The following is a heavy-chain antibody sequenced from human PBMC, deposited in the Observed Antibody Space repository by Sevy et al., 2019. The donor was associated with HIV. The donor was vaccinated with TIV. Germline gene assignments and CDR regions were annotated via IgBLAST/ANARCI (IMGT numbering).Heavy chain of an antibody. CDR3: ARPQYGGSHVLSDY. V-gene: IGHV4-39*01. Sequence: SETLSLTCAVSGDSICNGDYYWGWIRQPPGKGPEWIGSISYSGSTYYNPSLMSRVTISVDTSRNQFSLQLSSVTAADTAVYYCARPQYGGSHVLSDYWGQGTLVTVSS. J-gene: IGHJ4*02. D-gene: IGHD5-12*01. CDR1: GDSICNGDYY. CDR2: ISYSGST.